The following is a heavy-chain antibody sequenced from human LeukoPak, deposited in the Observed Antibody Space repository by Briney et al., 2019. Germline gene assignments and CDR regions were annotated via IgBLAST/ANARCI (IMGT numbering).Heavy chain of an antibody. V-gene: IGHV1-2*02. CDR2: INPNSGGT. Sequence: ASVKVSCKASGYTFTGYYMHWVRQAPGQGLEWMEWINPNSGGTNYAQKFQGRVTMTRDTSISTAYMELSRLRSDDTAVYYCARGPRTSGSSSSLAFDYWGQGTLVTVSS. CDR3: ARGPRTSGSSSSLAFDY. J-gene: IGHJ4*02. CDR1: GYTFTGYY. D-gene: IGHD6-6*01.